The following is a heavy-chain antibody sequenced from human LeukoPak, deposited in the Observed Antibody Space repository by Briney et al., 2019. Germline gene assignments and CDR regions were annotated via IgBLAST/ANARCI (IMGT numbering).Heavy chain of an antibody. CDR2: ISGSGGST. J-gene: IGHJ4*02. D-gene: IGHD2-2*01. CDR3: AKYPVVVVPAANDY. CDR1: GFTFSSYA. Sequence: GGSLRLSCAASGFTFSSYAMSWVRQAPGKGLGWVSAISGSGGSTYYADSVKGRFTISRDNSKNTLYLQMNSLRAEDTAVYYCAKYPVVVVPAANDYWGQGTLVTVSS. V-gene: IGHV3-23*01.